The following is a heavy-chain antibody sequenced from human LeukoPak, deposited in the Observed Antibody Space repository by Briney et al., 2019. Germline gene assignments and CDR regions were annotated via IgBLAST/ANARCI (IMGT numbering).Heavy chain of an antibody. CDR3: ARGSDYYGSGSYAPFDY. J-gene: IGHJ4*02. CDR1: GGSISSYY. D-gene: IGHD3-10*01. V-gene: IGHV4-59*01. CDR2: FYYSGST. Sequence: KPSETLSLTCTVSGGSISSYYWSWIRQPPGKGLEWIGYFYYSGSTNYNPSLKSRVTISVDTSKNQFSLKLSSVTAADTAVYYCARGSDYYGSGSYAPFDYWGQGTLVTVSS.